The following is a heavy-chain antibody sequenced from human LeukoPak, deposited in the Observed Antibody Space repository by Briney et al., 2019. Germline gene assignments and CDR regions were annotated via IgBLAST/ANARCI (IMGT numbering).Heavy chain of an antibody. CDR1: GYSFTRYW. V-gene: IGHV5-51*01. CDR2: IYPGDSDT. Sequence: GESLKISCKGSGYSFTRYWIGWVRQMPGKGLEWMGIIYPGDSDTRYSPSFQGQVTNSADKSISTAYLQWSSLKASDTAMYYCARLAYYDFWSGYSSYGMDVWGQGTTVTVSS. D-gene: IGHD3-3*01. J-gene: IGHJ6*02. CDR3: ARLAYYDFWSGYSSYGMDV.